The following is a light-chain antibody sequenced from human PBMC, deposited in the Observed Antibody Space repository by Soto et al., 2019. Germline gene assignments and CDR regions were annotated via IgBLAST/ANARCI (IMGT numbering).Light chain of an antibody. Sequence: EIVLTQSPATLALSPGERATLSCRASQSVSRYLAWYQQKPGEAPRILISDASNRAPGIPVRFSGSGFATEFTLPTSSIEAEDSAVSYCQQRSNWPSITFGQGRRLEIK. CDR2: DAS. J-gene: IGKJ5*01. V-gene: IGKV3-11*01. CDR3: QQRSNWPSIT. CDR1: QSVSRY.